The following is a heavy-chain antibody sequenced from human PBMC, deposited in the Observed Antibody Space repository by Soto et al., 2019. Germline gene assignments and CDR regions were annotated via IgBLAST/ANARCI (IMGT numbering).Heavy chain of an antibody. D-gene: IGHD1-1*01. CDR2: ITGSSSTI. CDR1: GFTFSSYS. Sequence: GGSLRLSCAASGFTFSSYSMNWVRQAPGKGLEWVSYITGSSSTIYYADSVKGRCTISRDNAKNSLYLQMSSLRDEDTAVYYFVRRTESVSAGLDLWGQG. J-gene: IGHJ6*02. CDR3: VRRTESVSAGLDL. V-gene: IGHV3-48*02.